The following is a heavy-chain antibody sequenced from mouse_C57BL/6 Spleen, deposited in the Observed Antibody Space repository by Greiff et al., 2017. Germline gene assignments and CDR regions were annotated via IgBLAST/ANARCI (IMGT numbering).Heavy chain of an antibody. D-gene: IGHD1-1*01. CDR1: GYTFTSYW. Sequence: VQLQQPGAELVRPGSSVKLSCKASGYTFTSYWMDWVKQRPGQGLEWIGSIYPSDSETHYNQKFKDKATLTVDKSSSTAYMQLSSLTSEDSAVYYCAGVYDGNSPYFDYWGQGTTLTVSS. CDR3: AGVYDGNSPYFDY. V-gene: IGHV1-61*01. J-gene: IGHJ2*01. CDR2: IYPSDSET.